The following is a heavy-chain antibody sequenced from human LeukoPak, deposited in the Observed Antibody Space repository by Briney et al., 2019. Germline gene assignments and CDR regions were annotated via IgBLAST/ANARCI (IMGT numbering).Heavy chain of an antibody. V-gene: IGHV3-23*01. Sequence: GGSLRLSCAASGFTFSSYAMSWVRQAPGKGLEWVSAISGSGGSIYYADSVKGRFTISRDNSKNTLYLQMNSLRAEDTAVYYCAKDIERWRITIFGVVITNFDYWGQGTLVTVSS. D-gene: IGHD3-3*01. CDR2: ISGSGGSI. CDR3: AKDIERWRITIFGVVITNFDY. CDR1: GFTFSSYA. J-gene: IGHJ4*02.